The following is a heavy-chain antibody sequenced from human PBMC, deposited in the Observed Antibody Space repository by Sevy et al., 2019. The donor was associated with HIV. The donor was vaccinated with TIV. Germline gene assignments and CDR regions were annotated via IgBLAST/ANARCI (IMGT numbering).Heavy chain of an antibody. J-gene: IGHJ4*02. Sequence: GGSLRLSCAVSGFTFSNHWMTWVRQALGKGLEWVANIKKDGTDKFYVDSVMGRFSISRDNAKDLLYLQMNSLRVEDPAVYYCARDRRVEYGGSDYWGQGTLVTVSS. CDR2: IKKDGTDK. V-gene: IGHV3-7*03. CDR3: ARDRRVEYGGSDY. D-gene: IGHD3-10*01. CDR1: GFTFSNHW.